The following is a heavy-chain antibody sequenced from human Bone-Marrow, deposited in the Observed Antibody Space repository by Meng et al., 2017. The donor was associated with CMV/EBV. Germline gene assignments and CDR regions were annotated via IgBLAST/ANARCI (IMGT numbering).Heavy chain of an antibody. CDR3: ARDQLWSSVTFDYYGMDV. CDR2: IITIFGTA. J-gene: IGHJ6*02. V-gene: IGHV1-69*05. Sequence: SVKVSCKASGGTFSSYAISWVRQAPGQGLEWMGGIITIFGTANYAQKFQGRVTITTDESTSTAYMELSSLRSEDTAVYYCARDQLWSSVTFDYYGMDVWGQGTTVTVSS. CDR1: GGTFSSYA. D-gene: IGHD5-18*01.